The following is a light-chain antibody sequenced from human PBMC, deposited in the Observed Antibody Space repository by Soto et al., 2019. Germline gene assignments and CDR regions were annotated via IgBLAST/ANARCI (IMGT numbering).Light chain of an antibody. V-gene: IGKV3-20*01. Sequence: EIVLTQSPGTLTLSPGESAALSCRASQTISNNYLVWYRQKTGQAPRLLIYSVSRRAAGIPYRFSGSGSGTDFALTIARLEPEDSAVYYCQQHSSSPWTFGQGTRVEI. CDR1: QTISNNY. J-gene: IGKJ1*01. CDR2: SVS. CDR3: QQHSSSPWT.